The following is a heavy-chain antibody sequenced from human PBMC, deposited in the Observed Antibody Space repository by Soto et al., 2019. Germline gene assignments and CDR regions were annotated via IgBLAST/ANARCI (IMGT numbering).Heavy chain of an antibody. J-gene: IGHJ4*02. CDR3: ARAQMATAPPFDY. CDR2: ISYDGSSK. D-gene: IGHD5-12*01. CDR1: GFTFSPYA. V-gene: IGHV3-30-3*01. Sequence: QLHLVESGGGVVQPGRSLRLSCAASGFTFSPYAMHWVRQAPGKGLQWVAVISYDGSSKYYADSVKGRFTISRDNSKNTLYLQTNSLRTDDTAVYYCARAQMATAPPFDYWGQGTLVTVSS.